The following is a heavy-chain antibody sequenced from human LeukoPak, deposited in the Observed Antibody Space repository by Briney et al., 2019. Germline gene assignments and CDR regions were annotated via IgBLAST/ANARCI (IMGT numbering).Heavy chain of an antibody. V-gene: IGHV1-2*02. CDR2: INPNSGGT. J-gene: IGHJ4*02. D-gene: IGHD6-13*01. Sequence: GASVKVSCKASGYTFTGYYMHWVRQAPGQGLEWMGWINPNSGGTNYAQKFQGRVTMTKDTSISTAYMELSRLRSDDTAVYYCARGGYSSSWLARDYWGQGTLVTVSS. CDR1: GYTFTGYY. CDR3: ARGGYSSSWLARDY.